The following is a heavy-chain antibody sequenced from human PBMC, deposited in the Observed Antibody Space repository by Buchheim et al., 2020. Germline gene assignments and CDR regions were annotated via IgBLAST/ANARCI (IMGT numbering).Heavy chain of an antibody. CDR3: AKDGPYPNYYGSGFDY. CDR1: GFTFSTYA. Sequence: EVQLLESGGGLVQPGGSLRLSCAASGFTFSTYAMSWVRQAPGKGLEWVSAIGGRGDGPYYADFVKGLFTISRDNSKNTLWLQMNSLRAEDTAIYYCAKDGPYPNYYGSGFDYWGQGTL. CDR2: IGGRGDGP. J-gene: IGHJ4*02. D-gene: IGHD3-10*01. V-gene: IGHV3-23*01.